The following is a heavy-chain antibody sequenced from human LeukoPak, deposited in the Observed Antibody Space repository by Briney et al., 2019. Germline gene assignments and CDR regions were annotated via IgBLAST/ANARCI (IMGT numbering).Heavy chain of an antibody. V-gene: IGHV4-59*01. Sequence: SETLSLTCTVSAGSISSYYWSWIRQPPGKGLEWIGYIYYSGSTNYNPSLKSRVTISVDTSKNQFSLKLSSVTAADTAVYYCARGANQLELRGWYDPCGQGTLVTVSS. J-gene: IGHJ5*02. D-gene: IGHD1-7*01. CDR1: AGSISSYY. CDR3: ARGANQLELRGWYDP. CDR2: IYYSGST.